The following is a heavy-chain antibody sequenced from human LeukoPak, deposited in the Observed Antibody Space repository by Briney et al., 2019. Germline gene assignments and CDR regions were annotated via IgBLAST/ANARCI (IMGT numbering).Heavy chain of an antibody. V-gene: IGHV1-2*02. J-gene: IGHJ4*02. D-gene: IGHD3-22*01. Sequence: ASVKVCCKASGYTVTGYYMHGVRQAPGQGVEWMGWINPNSGGTEYAQKFQCTVTMTRYTSISTTYMELSRLRSDATAVYYCARVEAYDSSGYYYSYWGQGTLVTVSS. CDR3: ARVEAYDSSGYYYSY. CDR1: GYTVTGYY. CDR2: INPNSGGT.